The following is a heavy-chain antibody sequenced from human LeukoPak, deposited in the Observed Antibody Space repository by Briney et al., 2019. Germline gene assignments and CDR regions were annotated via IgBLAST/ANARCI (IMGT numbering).Heavy chain of an antibody. Sequence: PGGSLRLSCAAPGFTFSTYWMTWVRQAPAKGLEWVATIKLDGSDNYYVDSVKGRFTISIDNAKDSRHLETNGLRAEDTAVYYCARDQIARYPATFDFWGQGTLVTVSS. D-gene: IGHD6-25*01. V-gene: IGHV3-7*01. CDR1: GFTFSTYW. J-gene: IGHJ4*02. CDR3: ARDQIARYPATFDF. CDR2: IKLDGSDN.